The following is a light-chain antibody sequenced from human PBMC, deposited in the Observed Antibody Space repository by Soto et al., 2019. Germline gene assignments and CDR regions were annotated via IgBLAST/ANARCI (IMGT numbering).Light chain of an antibody. Sequence: VMTQSPATLSVSPGDRATLSCRSSKSLSSNLAWSQHKPGQAPRRLIYGASTRATGITARFSGSGSGTEFTLAISSLQSEDFAVYFCQQYDIWPPITFGQGTRLAIK. J-gene: IGKJ5*01. CDR1: KSLSSN. V-gene: IGKV3-15*01. CDR3: QQYDIWPPIT. CDR2: GAS.